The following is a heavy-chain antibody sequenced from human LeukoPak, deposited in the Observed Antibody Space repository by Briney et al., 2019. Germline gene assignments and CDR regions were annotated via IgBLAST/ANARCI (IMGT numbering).Heavy chain of an antibody. J-gene: IGHJ4*02. CDR3: TRVGYIDEGIDY. CDR2: IKEDGSEK. D-gene: IGHD5-24*01. V-gene: IGHV3-7*04. CDR1: GFTFRRYW. Sequence: GGSLRLSCAPSGFTFRRYWMSWVRQAPGKGLEWVANIKEDGSEKYYVDSVKGRFTISRDNAKNSLYLQMNSLRAEDTAIYYCTRVGYIDEGIDYWGQGTLVTVSS.